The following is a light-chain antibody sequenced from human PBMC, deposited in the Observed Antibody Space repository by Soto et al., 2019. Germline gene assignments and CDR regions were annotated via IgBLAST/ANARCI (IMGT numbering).Light chain of an antibody. Sequence: LTQPPSASGSPGQSVTISCTGTSSDVGGYDYVSWYQQHPGKAPKLMIYEVTIRPSGVSDRFSGSKSGNTASLTVSGLQTEDEADYHCSSYTGGNPSYVFGTGTKVTVL. CDR2: EVT. CDR1: SSDVGGYDY. CDR3: SSYTGGNPSYV. J-gene: IGLJ1*01. V-gene: IGLV2-8*01.